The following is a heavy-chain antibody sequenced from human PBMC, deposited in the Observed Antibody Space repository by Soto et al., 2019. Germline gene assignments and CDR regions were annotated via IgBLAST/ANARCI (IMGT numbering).Heavy chain of an antibody. Sequence: HPGGLRLSCAASGFTFTDYALSWVRQAPGKGLEWVATISGIGGSTYLADSVKGRLSISRDNSKNTVSLLMNSLRAEDTAVYFCARGSSGYISSWYYFDYWGRGTLVTVYS. V-gene: IGHV3-23*01. J-gene: IGHJ4*02. CDR2: ISGIGGST. CDR1: GFTFTDYA. CDR3: ARGSSGYISSWYYFDY. D-gene: IGHD6-13*01.